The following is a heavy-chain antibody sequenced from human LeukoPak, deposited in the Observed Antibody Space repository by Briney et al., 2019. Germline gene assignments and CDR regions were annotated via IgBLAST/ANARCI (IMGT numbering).Heavy chain of an antibody. Sequence: PGGSLRLSCAASGFTFSSYAMSWVRQAPGKGLEWVSAISGSGGSTYYADSVKGRFTISRDNSKNTLYLQMNSLRAEDTAVYYCAKGVPYSGSVRRGNWFDPWGQGTLVTVSS. CDR2: ISGSGGST. V-gene: IGHV3-23*01. CDR3: AKGVPYSGSVRRGNWFDP. D-gene: IGHD3-10*01. CDR1: GFTFSSYA. J-gene: IGHJ5*02.